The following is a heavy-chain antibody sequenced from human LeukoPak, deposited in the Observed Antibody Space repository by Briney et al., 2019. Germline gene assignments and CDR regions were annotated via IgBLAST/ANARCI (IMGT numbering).Heavy chain of an antibody. CDR1: RGSVSSGSYY. Sequence: PSQTLSLTCTVSRGSVSSGSYYWSWIRQPAGKGLEWIGRIYSSGSTNYNPSLKSRVTISLDTSKNQFFLKLSSVTAADTAVYYCVSSVISAGRYFDYWGQGTLVTVSS. D-gene: IGHD6-19*01. CDR2: IYSSGST. CDR3: VSSVISAGRYFDY. J-gene: IGHJ4*02. V-gene: IGHV4-61*02.